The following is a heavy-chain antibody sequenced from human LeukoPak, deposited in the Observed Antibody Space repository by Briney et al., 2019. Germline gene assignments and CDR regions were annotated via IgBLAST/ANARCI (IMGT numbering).Heavy chain of an antibody. CDR1: GGSISSYY. CDR3: ARDLYYYGSGTNWFDP. D-gene: IGHD3-10*01. Sequence: PSETLSLTCTVSGGSISSYYWSWIRQPAGKGLEWIGHIYTSGSTNYNPSLKSRVTMSVDTSKNQFSLKLSSVTAADTAVYYCARDLYYYGSGTNWFDPWGQGTLVTASS. CDR2: IYTSGST. J-gene: IGHJ5*02. V-gene: IGHV4-4*07.